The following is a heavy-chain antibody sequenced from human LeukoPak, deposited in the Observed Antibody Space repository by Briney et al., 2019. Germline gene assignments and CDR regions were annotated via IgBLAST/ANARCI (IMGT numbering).Heavy chain of an antibody. Sequence: PGGSLRLSCAASGFTFSSYAMHWVRQAPGKGLEWVSGINWNSGYIGYADSVKGRFTISRDNAKNSLYLQMNSLRTEDTALYYCAKDRGVGIYYFDSWGQGTLVTVSS. V-gene: IGHV3-9*01. CDR1: GFTFSSYA. D-gene: IGHD1-26*01. CDR2: INWNSGYI. J-gene: IGHJ4*02. CDR3: AKDRGVGIYYFDS.